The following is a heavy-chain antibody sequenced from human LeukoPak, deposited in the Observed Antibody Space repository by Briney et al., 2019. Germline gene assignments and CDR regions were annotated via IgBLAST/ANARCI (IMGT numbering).Heavy chain of an antibody. CDR1: GFTFSSYG. J-gene: IGHJ4*02. CDR3: ARDISGGSYFIFDY. V-gene: IGHV3-33*01. D-gene: IGHD1-26*01. Sequence: GGSLRLSCAAPGFTFSSYGMPWVRQAPGKGLEWVAVIWFDATNKYYADSVKGRFTISRDNSKSTLYLQMNSLRAEDTAVYYCARDISGGSYFIFDYWGQGTQITVSS. CDR2: IWFDATNK.